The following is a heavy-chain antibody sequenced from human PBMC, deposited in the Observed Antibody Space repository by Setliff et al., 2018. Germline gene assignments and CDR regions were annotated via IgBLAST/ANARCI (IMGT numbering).Heavy chain of an antibody. CDR2: VTSSGDST. D-gene: IGHD2-8*02. CDR1: GFTFSNYA. J-gene: IGHJ4*02. Sequence: GGSLRLSCAASGFTFSNYAMSWVRQAPGKGLEWVSEVTSSGDSTYYADSVKGRFTISRDNSKNTLYLQMNSLKTEDTAVYYCVTDTPFSDSWTGEDYWGQGTLVTVSS. CDR3: VTDTPFSDSWTGEDY. V-gene: IGHV3-23*01.